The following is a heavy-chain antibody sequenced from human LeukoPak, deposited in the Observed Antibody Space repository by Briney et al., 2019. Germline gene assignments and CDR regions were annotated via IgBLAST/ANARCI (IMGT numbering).Heavy chain of an antibody. CDR3: ANTGYSSGWRHFDY. Sequence: GGSLRLSCAASGFTFSSYGMHWVRQAPGKGLEWVAFIRYDGSNKYYADSVKGRFTISRDNSKNTLYLQMNSLRAEDTAVYHCANTGYSSGWRHFDYWGQGTLVTVSS. V-gene: IGHV3-30*02. D-gene: IGHD6-19*01. CDR2: IRYDGSNK. CDR1: GFTFSSYG. J-gene: IGHJ4*02.